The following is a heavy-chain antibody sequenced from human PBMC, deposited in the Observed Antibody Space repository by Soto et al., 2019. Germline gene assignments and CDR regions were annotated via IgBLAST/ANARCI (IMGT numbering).Heavy chain of an antibody. J-gene: IGHJ6*02. Sequence: QVQLAQFEAEVKKPGASVRVSCKASGYTFTSYGISWVRQAPGQGLEWMGWVSAYNGNTNYAQKFQGRVTMTTDTSTSTAYMELRILRSDDTAVYYCARQEDPYYGMDVWGQGTTVTVSS. CDR2: VSAYNGNT. CDR3: ARQEDPYYGMDV. CDR1: GYTFTSYG. V-gene: IGHV1-18*01.